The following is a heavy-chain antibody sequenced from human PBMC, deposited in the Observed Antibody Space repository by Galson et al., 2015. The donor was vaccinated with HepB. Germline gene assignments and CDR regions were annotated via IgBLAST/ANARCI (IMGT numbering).Heavy chain of an antibody. CDR2: IYHSGSA. D-gene: IGHD3-10*01. Sequence: SETLSLTCGVSGGSTSSESWWTWVRQPPGKGLEWIGEIYHSGSANYNLSLKSRVNISLDKSKNQFSLKVNSVTAADTAIYYCARGITYRRAVDLWGQGILVTVSS. CDR3: ARGITYRRAVDL. V-gene: IGHV4-4*02. J-gene: IGHJ5*02. CDR1: GGSTSSESW.